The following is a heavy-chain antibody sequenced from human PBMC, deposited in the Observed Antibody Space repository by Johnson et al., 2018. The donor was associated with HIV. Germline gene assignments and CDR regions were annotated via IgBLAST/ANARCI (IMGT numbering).Heavy chain of an antibody. V-gene: IGHV3-11*01. Sequence: QVQLVESGGGLVKPGGSLRLSCAASGFTFSDYYMSWIRQAPGKGLEWVSYISSSGSIFYADSVKGRFTISRDNSKNTLYLQMNSLRADDTAVYHCVRDDYAFHIWGQGTVVTVSS. D-gene: IGHD2-21*02. CDR1: GFTFSDYY. J-gene: IGHJ3*02. CDR2: ISSSGSI. CDR3: VRDDYAFHI.